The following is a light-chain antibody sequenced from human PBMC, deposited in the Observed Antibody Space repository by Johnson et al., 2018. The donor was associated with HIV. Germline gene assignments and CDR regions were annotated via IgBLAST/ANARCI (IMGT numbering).Light chain of an antibody. CDR2: DNN. Sequence: QLVLTQPPSVSAAPGQKVTISCSGSSSNIGNNYVSWYQQLPGTAPKLLIYDNNKRPSGIPDRFSGSKSGTSATLGITGLQTGDEADYYCGTWDSSLSVYVFVTGTKVTVL. CDR3: GTWDSSLSVYV. J-gene: IGLJ1*01. CDR1: SSNIGNNY. V-gene: IGLV1-51*01.